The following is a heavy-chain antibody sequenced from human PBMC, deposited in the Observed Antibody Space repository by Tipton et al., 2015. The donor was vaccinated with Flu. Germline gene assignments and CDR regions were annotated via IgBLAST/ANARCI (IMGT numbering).Heavy chain of an antibody. CDR1: GGSISSSSYC. CDR3: ARDVSGGILTGYRYFDY. CDR2: IYYSGST. J-gene: IGHJ4*02. Sequence: LRLSCTVSGGSISSSSYCWGWIRQPPGKGLEWIGSIYYSGSTYYNPSLKSRVTISVDTSKNQFSLKLSSVTAADTAVYYCARDVSGGILTGYRYFDYWGQGTLVTVSS. V-gene: IGHV4-39*07. D-gene: IGHD3-9*01.